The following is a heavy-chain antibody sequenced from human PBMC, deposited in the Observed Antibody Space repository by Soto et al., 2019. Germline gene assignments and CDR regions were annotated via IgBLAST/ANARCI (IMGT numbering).Heavy chain of an antibody. J-gene: IGHJ5*02. V-gene: IGHV3-48*03. D-gene: IGHD3-10*01. CDR1: GFTFSGYG. CDR3: AKDLTSMVRVVLPSP. Sequence: EVHLVESGGGSVQPGGSLRLSCAASGFTFSGYGLNWVRQAPGKGLEWISYITSSGSLIYYADSLKGRFTISRDNVKNSLFLQMNSLRAEDTAVYYCAKDLTSMVRVVLPSPWGQGILVTVSS. CDR2: ITSSGSLI.